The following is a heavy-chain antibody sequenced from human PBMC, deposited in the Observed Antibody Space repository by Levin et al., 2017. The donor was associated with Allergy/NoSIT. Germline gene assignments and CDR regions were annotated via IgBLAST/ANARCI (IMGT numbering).Heavy chain of an antibody. D-gene: IGHD1-1*01. V-gene: IGHV4-61*01. CDR1: GGSVSSGSYY. CDR3: ARLPTWNYYGMEV. J-gene: IGHJ6*02. Sequence: SETLSLTCTVSGGSVSSGSYYWSWIRQPPGKGLEWIGYIYYSGTTNYNPSLKRRVTMSLDTFKNQFSLKLSSGTAADTAVYYCARLPTWNYYGMEVWGQGTTVTVSS. CDR2: IYYSGTT.